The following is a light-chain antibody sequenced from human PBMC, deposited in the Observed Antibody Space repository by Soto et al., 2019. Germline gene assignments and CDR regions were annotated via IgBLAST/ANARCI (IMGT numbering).Light chain of an antibody. V-gene: IGLV1-40*01. CDR1: SSNIGAGYD. J-gene: IGLJ1*01. CDR3: QSYDSSLSGYV. CDR2: DVT. Sequence: QSALTQPPSVSGAPGQRVTISCTGSSSNIGAGYDVSWYQHLPGKAPKLLIFDVTHRPSGVPDRFSGSKSGTSASLAITGLQAEDEADYYCQSYDSSLSGYVFGTGTKVTVL.